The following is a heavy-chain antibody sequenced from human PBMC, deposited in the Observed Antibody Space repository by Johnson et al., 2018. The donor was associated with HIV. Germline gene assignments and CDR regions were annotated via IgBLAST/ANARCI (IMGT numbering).Heavy chain of an antibody. D-gene: IGHD6-13*01. CDR3: AKCIWGSSLIDVFDI. J-gene: IGHJ3*02. Sequence: QVQLVESGGGVVQPGRSLRLSCAASGFTFSNYGMNWVRQAPGKGLGWVAVIWYDGSKKYYGDSVKGRFTISRDNSKTTLYLQMNSLRAEDTAVYYCAKCIWGSSLIDVFDIWGQGTMVTVSS. CDR1: GFTFSNYG. V-gene: IGHV3-33*06. CDR2: IWYDGSKK.